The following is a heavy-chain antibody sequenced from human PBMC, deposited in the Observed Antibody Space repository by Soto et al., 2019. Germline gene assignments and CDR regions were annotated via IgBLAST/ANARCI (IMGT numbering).Heavy chain of an antibody. J-gene: IGHJ4*02. CDR3: ARFGTSYDTSGFLY. Sequence: GGSLRLSCAASGFTFGSHWMHWVRQAPGKGLVYVSRISSGGTTTNYAESVKGRFTISRDNAGNTLYLQMNSLRVEDTAVYYCARFGTSYDTSGFLYWGQGTPVTVSS. D-gene: IGHD3-22*01. CDR2: ISSGGTTT. V-gene: IGHV3-74*01. CDR1: GFTFGSHW.